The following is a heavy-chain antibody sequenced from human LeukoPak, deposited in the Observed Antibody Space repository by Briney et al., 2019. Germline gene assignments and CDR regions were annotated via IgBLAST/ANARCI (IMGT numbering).Heavy chain of an antibody. CDR3: AKAGYCSSTSCLAVDYYYMDV. J-gene: IGHJ6*03. CDR1: GFTFSSYA. D-gene: IGHD2-2*01. V-gene: IGHV3-23*01. Sequence: PGGSLRLSCAASGFTFSSYAMSWVRQAPGKGLEWVSAISGSGGSTYYADSVKGRFTISRDNSKNTLYLQMNSLRAEGTAVYYCAKAGYCSSTSCLAVDYYYMDVWGKGTTVTVSS. CDR2: ISGSGGST.